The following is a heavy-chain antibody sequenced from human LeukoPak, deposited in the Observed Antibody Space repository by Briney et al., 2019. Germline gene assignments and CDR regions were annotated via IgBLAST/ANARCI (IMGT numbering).Heavy chain of an antibody. J-gene: IGHJ6*03. D-gene: IGHD4-11*01. CDR2: ISGSGFTI. CDR1: GFTLSS. V-gene: IGHV3-48*01. Sequence: PGGSLRLSCAVSGFTLSSMNWVRQAPGKGLEWISYISGSGFTIHYADSVKGRFTISRDNAKNSLYLQMNSLRAEDTAVYYCARGVPKTSYYYYYMDVWGKGTTVTISS. CDR3: ARGVPKTSYYYYYMDV.